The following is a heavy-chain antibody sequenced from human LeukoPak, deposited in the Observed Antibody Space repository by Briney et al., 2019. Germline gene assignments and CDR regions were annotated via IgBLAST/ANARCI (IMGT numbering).Heavy chain of an antibody. J-gene: IGHJ4*02. CDR3: SKRRGRQLEGTVDY. CDR1: GFTFDNYA. Sequence: GRSLRLSCAASGFTFDNYAMHWVRQAPGKGLEWVSGISWNSGTIAYADSVKGRFTISRDNAKNSLYLEMSSLRVEDTALYYCSKRRGRQLEGTVDYWGQGTLVTVSS. CDR2: ISWNSGTI. D-gene: IGHD6-6*01. V-gene: IGHV3-9*01.